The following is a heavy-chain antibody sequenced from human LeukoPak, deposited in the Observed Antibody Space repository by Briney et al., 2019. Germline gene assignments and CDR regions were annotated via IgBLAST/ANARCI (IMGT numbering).Heavy chain of an antibody. CDR1: GFTFSDRY. CDR3: ARALSRTAMIPADY. CDR2: ISSNGSPI. V-gene: IGHV3-11*04. Sequence: GGSLRLSCVASGFTFSDRYMTWIRQAPGKGLEWVSYISSNGSPIYYADSVRGRFTISRDNAKNSLYLQMHSLRADDTALYYCARALSRTAMIPADYWGQGTLVTVSS. D-gene: IGHD5-18*01. J-gene: IGHJ4*02.